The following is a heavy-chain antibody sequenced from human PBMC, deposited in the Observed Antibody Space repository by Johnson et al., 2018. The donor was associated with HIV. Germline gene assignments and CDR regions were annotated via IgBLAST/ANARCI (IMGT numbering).Heavy chain of an antibody. CDR3: ARPLARGASNI. CDR2: IKEDGSEK. D-gene: IGHD2/OR15-2a*01. V-gene: IGHV3-7*05. Sequence: VQLVESGGGLVQPGGSLRLSCAASGFTFRSNWMNWVRQAPGKGLEWVANIKEDGSEKYYVDSVRGRFTISRDNAKNLLYLQMNSLRVWDTAVYYCARPLARGASNIWVQGTMVTVSS. J-gene: IGHJ3*02. CDR1: GFTFRSNW.